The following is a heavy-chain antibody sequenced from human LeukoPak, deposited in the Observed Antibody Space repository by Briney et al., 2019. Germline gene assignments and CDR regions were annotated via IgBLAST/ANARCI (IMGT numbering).Heavy chain of an antibody. CDR2: IYHSGST. J-gene: IGHJ4*02. CDR1: GGSISSGGYS. D-gene: IGHD3-9*01. CDR3: ARGNYDILTGP. Sequence: SQTLSLTCAVSGGSISSGGYSWSWIRQPPGKGLEWIGYIYHSGSTYYNPSLKSRVTISVDRSKNQFSLKLSSVTAANTAVYYCARGNYDILTGPWGQGTLVTVSS. V-gene: IGHV4-30-2*01.